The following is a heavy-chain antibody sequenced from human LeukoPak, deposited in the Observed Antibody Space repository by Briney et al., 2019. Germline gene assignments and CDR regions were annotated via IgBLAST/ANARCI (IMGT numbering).Heavy chain of an antibody. V-gene: IGHV3-23*01. Sequence: GGSLRLSCVASGFTFSSYAMSWVRQAPGKGLEWVSTISGSGGSTYYADSVKGRFTISRDNSKNTLYLQMNSLRAEDTAVYYCAKENVVRGVIGGYFDYWGQGTLVTVSS. CDR2: ISGSGGST. J-gene: IGHJ4*02. D-gene: IGHD3-10*01. CDR1: GFTFSSYA. CDR3: AKENVVRGVIGGYFDY.